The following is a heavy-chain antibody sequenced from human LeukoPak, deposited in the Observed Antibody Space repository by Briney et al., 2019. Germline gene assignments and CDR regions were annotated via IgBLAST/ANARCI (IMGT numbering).Heavy chain of an antibody. J-gene: IGHJ3*02. CDR1: GYSISSGYY. CDR3: ARILGAYCSGGSCPDAFDI. V-gene: IGHV4-38-2*01. Sequence: SETLSLTCAVSGYSISSGYYWGWIRQPPGKGLEWIGNIYHSGSTYYNPSLKSRVTISADTSKNQFSLKLSSVTAADTAVYYCARILGAYCSGGSCPDAFDIWGQGTMVTVSS. CDR2: IYHSGST. D-gene: IGHD2-15*01.